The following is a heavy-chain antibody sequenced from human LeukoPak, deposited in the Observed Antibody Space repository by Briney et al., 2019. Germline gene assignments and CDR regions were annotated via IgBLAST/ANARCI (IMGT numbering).Heavy chain of an antibody. D-gene: IGHD3-16*01. Sequence: GGSLRLSCAASGFTFSNYGMHWVRQAPGKGLEWVAVIPYDGSNKYYADSVKGRFTISRDNSKNTLYLQMNSLRAEDTAVYYRASQGVPANYFDYWGQGTLVTVSS. J-gene: IGHJ4*02. CDR2: IPYDGSNK. V-gene: IGHV3-30*02. CDR1: GFTFSNYG. CDR3: ASQGVPANYFDY.